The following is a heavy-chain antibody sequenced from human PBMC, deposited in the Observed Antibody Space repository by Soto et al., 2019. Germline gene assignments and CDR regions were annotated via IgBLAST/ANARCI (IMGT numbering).Heavy chain of an antibody. V-gene: IGHV3-30*18. CDR1: GFTFSSYG. CDR2: ISYDGGNK. D-gene: IGHD6-19*01. J-gene: IGHJ4*02. Sequence: PGGSLRLSCAASGFTFSSYGMHWVRQAPGKGLEWVAVISYDGGNKYYADSVKGRFTISRDNSKNTLYLQMNSLRAEDTAVYYCAKPQWLVTGDYFDYWGQGTLVTVSS. CDR3: AKPQWLVTGDYFDY.